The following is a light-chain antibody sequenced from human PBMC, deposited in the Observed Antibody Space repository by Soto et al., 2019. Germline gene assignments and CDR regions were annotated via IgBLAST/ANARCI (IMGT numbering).Light chain of an antibody. V-gene: IGLV2-11*01. J-gene: IGLJ2*01. CDR2: DVT. CDR3: CSYAGSIV. CDR1: SSDVGGYSH. Sequence: QSALTQPRSVSGSPGQSVTISCTGSSSDVGGYSHVSWFQQHPGKAPKLMIYDVTKRPSGVPDRFSGSKSGNTASLTISGLQAEDEADYYCCSYAGSIVFGGGTKLTVL.